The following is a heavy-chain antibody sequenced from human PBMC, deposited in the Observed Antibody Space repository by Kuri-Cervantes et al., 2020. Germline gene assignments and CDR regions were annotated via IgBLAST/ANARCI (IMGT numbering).Heavy chain of an antibody. CDR1: GYTFTSYG. Sequence: ASVKVSCKASGYTFTSYGISWVRQAPGQGLEWMGWISAYSGGTNYAQKFQGRVTMTRDTSISTAYMELSRLRSDDTAVYYCARVDCSSTSCYESYYYGMDVRGQGTTVTVSS. J-gene: IGHJ6*02. CDR3: ARVDCSSTSCYESYYYGMDV. V-gene: IGHV1-2*02. CDR2: ISAYSGGT. D-gene: IGHD2-2*01.